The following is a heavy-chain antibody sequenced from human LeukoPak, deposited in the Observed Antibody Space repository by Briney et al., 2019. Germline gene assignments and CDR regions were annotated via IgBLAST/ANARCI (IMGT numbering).Heavy chain of an antibody. D-gene: IGHD2-8*02. CDR2: INPSGGST. J-gene: IGHJ4*02. V-gene: IGHV1-46*01. CDR1: GYTFTSYY. Sequence: ASVKVSCKASGYTFTSYYMHWVRQAPGQGLEWMGIINPSGGSTSYAQKFQGRVTMTRDTSTGTVYMELSSLRSEDTAVYYCARESAAPGGVANYFDYWGQGTLVTVSS. CDR3: ARESAAPGGVANYFDY.